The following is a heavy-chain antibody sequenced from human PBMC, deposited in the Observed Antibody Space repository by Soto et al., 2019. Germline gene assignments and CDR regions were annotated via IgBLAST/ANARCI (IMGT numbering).Heavy chain of an antibody. J-gene: IGHJ5*02. CDR3: ARELDKNYDLWSVRLHP. D-gene: IGHD3-3*01. CDR1: GFTFNNYA. Sequence: PGGSLRLSCAASGFTFNNYAINWVRQAPGKGLEWVSLISGSGSNTYYADSVKGRFRISRDNSKNMVYLQMSSLRADDTAVYYCARELDKNYDLWSVRLHPWGQGTLVTVSS. V-gene: IGHV3-23*01. CDR2: ISGSGSNT.